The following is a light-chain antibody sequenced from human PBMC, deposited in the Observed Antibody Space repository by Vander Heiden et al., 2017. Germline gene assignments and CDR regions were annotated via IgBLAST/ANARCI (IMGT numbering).Light chain of an antibody. CDR2: KAS. V-gene: IGKV1-5*03. Sequence: DTQMTQSPSTLSASVGDRVTITCRASQSVRTWNQQKPGKAPNLLIYKASTLESGVPSRFSGTGSGTEFTLTISSLQPDDVATYYCQQYDSYPLVFGGGTKVQI. CDR1: QSVRT. J-gene: IGKJ4*01. CDR3: QQYDSYPLV.